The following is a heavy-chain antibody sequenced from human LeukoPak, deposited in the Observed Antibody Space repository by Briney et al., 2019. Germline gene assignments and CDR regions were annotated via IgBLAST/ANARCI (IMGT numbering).Heavy chain of an antibody. J-gene: IGHJ4*02. Sequence: GSLRLSCAASGFTFNSYAMSWVRQAPGKGLEWVSAISGSGGSTYYADSVKGRFTISRDNSKNTLYLQMNSLRAEDTAVYYCARDVTGWSRAPGYWGQGTLVTVSS. CDR3: ARDVTGWSRAPGY. CDR1: GFTFNSYA. CDR2: ISGSGGST. D-gene: IGHD1-14*01. V-gene: IGHV3-23*01.